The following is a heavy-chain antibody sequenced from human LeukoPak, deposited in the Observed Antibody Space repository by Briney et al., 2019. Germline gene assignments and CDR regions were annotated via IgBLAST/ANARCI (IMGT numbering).Heavy chain of an antibody. J-gene: IGHJ5*02. Sequence: PGGSLRLSCAASGFSFSSYGMHWVRQAPGKGLEWVAVISYDGSNKYYADSVKGRFTISRDNSKNTLYLQMNSLRAEDTAVYYCARGHYYDSSGYLLSPWGQGTLVTVSS. CDR3: ARGHYYDSSGYLLSP. V-gene: IGHV3-30*19. CDR1: GFSFSSYG. CDR2: ISYDGSNK. D-gene: IGHD3-22*01.